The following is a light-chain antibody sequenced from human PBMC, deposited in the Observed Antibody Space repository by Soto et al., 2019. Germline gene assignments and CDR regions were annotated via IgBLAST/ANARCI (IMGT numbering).Light chain of an antibody. CDR1: QSVLYSSNNEKY. CDR3: QQYYSTPLT. CDR2: WAS. Sequence: DIVMTQSPDSLAVSLGERATINCKSSQSVLYSSNNEKYLAWYQQKPGQPPKLLLYWASTRESGVPDRFSGSGSGTVFTLTISRLQAEDVAVYYCQQYYSTPLTFGQGTKVEIK. J-gene: IGKJ1*01. V-gene: IGKV4-1*01.